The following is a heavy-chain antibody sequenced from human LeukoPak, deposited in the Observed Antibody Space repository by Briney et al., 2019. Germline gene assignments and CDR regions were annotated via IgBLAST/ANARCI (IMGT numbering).Heavy chain of an antibody. V-gene: IGHV3-7*01. Sequence: PGGSLRLXCAASGLTFSSYWMRWVRQAPGKGLEWVANIKRDGSERYYVDSVKGRFTISRDNAKNSLYLQMNSLRAEDTAVYYCARLTTTAPPAFDYWGQGTLVTVSS. CDR2: IKRDGSER. J-gene: IGHJ4*02. CDR3: ARLTTTAPPAFDY. D-gene: IGHD4/OR15-4a*01. CDR1: GLTFSSYW.